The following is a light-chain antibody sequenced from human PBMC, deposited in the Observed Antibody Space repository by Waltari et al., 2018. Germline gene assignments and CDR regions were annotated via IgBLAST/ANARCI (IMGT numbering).Light chain of an antibody. CDR3: QQYLTLPYS. Sequence: EMTQSPDSPPVSLGERAPINCKSSPSVLYNFNNKNYLAWFQLKPGQPPKLPIRWASTREPGVPDRFSGSGSGTDFTLTISSLQTEDVAVYYCQQYLTLPYSFGQGTKLEIK. CDR1: PSVLYNFNNKNY. J-gene: IGKJ2*03. CDR2: WAS. V-gene: IGKV4-1*01.